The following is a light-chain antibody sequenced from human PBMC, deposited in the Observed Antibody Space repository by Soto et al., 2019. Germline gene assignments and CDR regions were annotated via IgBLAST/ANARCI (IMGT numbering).Light chain of an antibody. CDR2: GAS. CDR1: ESISRDY. J-gene: IGKJ1*01. Sequence: EIVLTQSPGTLSLSPGQRVTLSCRASESISRDYLAWYQQRLGQAPRLLIYGASSGATGIPARFSGSGSGTEFTLTINSLQSEDFAVYYCQQYNNWPRTFGQGTKVEIK. CDR3: QQYNNWPRT. V-gene: IGKV3-15*01.